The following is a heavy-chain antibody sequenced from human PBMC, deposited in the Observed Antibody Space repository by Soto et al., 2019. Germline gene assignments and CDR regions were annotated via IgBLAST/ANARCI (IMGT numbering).Heavy chain of an antibody. D-gene: IGHD3-3*01. V-gene: IGHV3-23*01. CDR2: IGGSGGST. J-gene: IGHJ4*02. CDR3: AKVWGADYYDFWSGYSAFDY. Sequence: GGSLRLSCAASGFTFSSYAMIWVRQAPGKGLEWVSVIGGSGGSTYYADSGKGRFTISRDNSKNTLYLQMNSLRAEDTAVYYCAKVWGADYYDFWSGYSAFDYWGQGTLVTVSS. CDR1: GFTFSSYA.